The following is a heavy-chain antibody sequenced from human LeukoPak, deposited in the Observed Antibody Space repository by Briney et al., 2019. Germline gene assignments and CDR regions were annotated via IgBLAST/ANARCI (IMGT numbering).Heavy chain of an antibody. J-gene: IGHJ3*01. Sequence: GGSLRLSCVVSGFNFRDAAMTWVRQAPGKGLEWVALISSSGKNAYYGDSVKGRFTIFRDNSDKTLSLHMNSLRVEDTAIYYCAKDIELSTWGLGTMVTVSS. CDR2: ISSSGKNA. D-gene: IGHD3-16*02. CDR1: GFNFRDAA. CDR3: AKDIELST. V-gene: IGHV3-23*01.